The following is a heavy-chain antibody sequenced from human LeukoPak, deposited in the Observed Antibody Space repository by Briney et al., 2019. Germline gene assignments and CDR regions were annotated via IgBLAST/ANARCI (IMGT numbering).Heavy chain of an antibody. CDR1: GFTFDDYA. CDR3: ARAYYYDSKGSFDY. V-gene: IGHV3-9*01. CDR2: ISWNSGSI. Sequence: GGSLGLSCAASGFTFDDYAMHWVRQAPGKGLEWVSGISWNSGSIDYADSVKGRFTISRDNAKNSLYLQMNSLRAEDTALYYCARAYYYDSKGSFDYWGQGTLVTVSS. D-gene: IGHD3-22*01. J-gene: IGHJ4*02.